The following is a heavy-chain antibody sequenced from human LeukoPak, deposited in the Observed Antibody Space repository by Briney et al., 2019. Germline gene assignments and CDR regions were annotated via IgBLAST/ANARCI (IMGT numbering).Heavy chain of an antibody. J-gene: IGHJ4*02. Sequence: GGSLRLSCAASGFTFSSYGVSWVRQAPGKGLEWVSGISGSGHRTYYADSVKGRFTISRDNSKNALYLQMNSLRAEDTAVYYCAKYSGSYFRNYDYWGQGTLVTVSS. V-gene: IGHV3-23*01. CDR3: AKYSGSYFRNYDY. D-gene: IGHD1-26*01. CDR1: GFTFSSYG. CDR2: ISGSGHRT.